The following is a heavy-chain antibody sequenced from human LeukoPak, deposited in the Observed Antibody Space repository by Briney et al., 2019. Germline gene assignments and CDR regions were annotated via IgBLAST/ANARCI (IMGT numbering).Heavy chain of an antibody. CDR3: ARDSPSGYDSY. J-gene: IGHJ4*02. V-gene: IGHV1-18*01. CDR1: GYTFTSDG. D-gene: IGHD5-12*01. CDR2: ISAYNGNT. Sequence: ASVKVSCKASGYTFTSDGISWVRQAPGQGLEWMGWISAYNGNTNYAQKLQGRVTVTTDTSTSTAYMELRSLRSDDTAVYYCARDSPSGYDSYWGQGTLVTVSS.